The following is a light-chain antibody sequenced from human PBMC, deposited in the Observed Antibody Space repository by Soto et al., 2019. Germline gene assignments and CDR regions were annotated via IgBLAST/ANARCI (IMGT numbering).Light chain of an antibody. V-gene: IGKV1-5*03. CDR1: QSISIW. CDR2: KAS. J-gene: IGKJ4*01. CDR3: QKYDDHLLT. Sequence: DIQMTQSPSTLSASVGDRVSITCRASQSISIWVAWYQQKPGKAPKLLINKASRLEGGVPSRFSGGGSGTDFTLTINSVQPDDSATYYCQKYDDHLLTFGGGTKVEIK.